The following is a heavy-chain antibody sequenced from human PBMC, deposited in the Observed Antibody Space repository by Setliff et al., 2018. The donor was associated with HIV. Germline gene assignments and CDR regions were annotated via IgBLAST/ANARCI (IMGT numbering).Heavy chain of an antibody. CDR2: INPSSGST. J-gene: IGHJ4*02. D-gene: IGHD3-10*01. V-gene: IGHV1-46*01. CDR3: ARDSRYGSGSYYTANSFDY. Sequence: ASVKVSCKASGYTFTSYYMHWVRQAPGQGLEWMGIINPSSGSTTYAQKFQGRVTITRDTSASTAHMELSSLRSEDTAVYYCARDSRYGSGSYYTANSFDYWGQGTLVTVSS. CDR1: GYTFTSYY.